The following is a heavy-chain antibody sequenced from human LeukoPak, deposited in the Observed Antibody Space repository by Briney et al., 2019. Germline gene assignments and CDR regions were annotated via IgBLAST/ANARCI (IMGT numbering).Heavy chain of an antibody. CDR2: INHSGST. J-gene: IGHJ4*02. CDR1: GGSFGGCY. V-gene: IGHV4-34*01. Sequence: SETLSLTCAVYGGSFGGCYWSWIRQPPGKGLEWIGEINHSGSTNYNPSLTSRVTISVDTSKNQFSLKLSSVTAADTAVYYCARGPQITMVRGVIISPFDYWGQGTLVTVSS. D-gene: IGHD3-10*01. CDR3: ARGPQITMVRGVIISPFDY.